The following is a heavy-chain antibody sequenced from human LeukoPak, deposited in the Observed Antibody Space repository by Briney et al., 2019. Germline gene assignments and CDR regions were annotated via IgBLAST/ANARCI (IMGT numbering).Heavy chain of an antibody. CDR1: GGSISSGDYY. CDR2: IYYSGST. J-gene: IGHJ4*02. D-gene: IGHD1-26*01. V-gene: IGHV4-61*08. Sequence: SETLSLTCTVSGGSISSGDYYWSWIRQPPEKGLEWIGYIYYSGSTNYNPSLKSRVTISVDMSKNQFSLKLSSVTAADTAVYYCARTEVSGSSPFDYWGQGTLVTVSS. CDR3: ARTEVSGSSPFDY.